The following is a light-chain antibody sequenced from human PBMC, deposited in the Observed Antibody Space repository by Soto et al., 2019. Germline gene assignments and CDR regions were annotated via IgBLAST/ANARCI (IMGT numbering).Light chain of an antibody. V-gene: IGLV1-47*01. Sequence: QSVLTQPPSASGTPGQRVTISCSGSSSNIGSNYVYWYQQLPGTAPKLLIYRNNQRPSGVPDRFSGPKSGTSASLAISGLRSEDEADYYCAAWDDILSGLYVFGTGTKVTVL. CDR1: SSNIGSNY. CDR2: RNN. J-gene: IGLJ1*01. CDR3: AAWDDILSGLYV.